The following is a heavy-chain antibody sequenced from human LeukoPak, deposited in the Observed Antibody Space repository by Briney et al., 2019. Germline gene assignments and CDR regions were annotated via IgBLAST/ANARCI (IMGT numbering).Heavy chain of an antibody. CDR1: GGSFSGYY. CDR3: ARKRWLQYYYYGMDV. CDR2: INHSGST. J-gene: IGHJ6*02. Sequence: SETLSLTCAVYGGSFSGYYWSWIRQPPGKGLEWIGEINHSGSTNYNPSLKSRVTISVDTSKNQFSLKLSSVTAADTAVYYCARKRWLQYYYYGMDVWGQGTTVTVSS. V-gene: IGHV4-34*01. D-gene: IGHD5-24*01.